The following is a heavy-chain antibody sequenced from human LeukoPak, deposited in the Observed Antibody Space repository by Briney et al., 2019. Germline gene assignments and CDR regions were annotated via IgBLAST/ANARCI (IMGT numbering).Heavy chain of an antibody. CDR3: ARDNGDIVVVPAAMGWFDP. CDR1: GFTFSGYA. D-gene: IGHD2-2*01. Sequence: GGSLRLSCAASGFTFSGYAMHWVRQAPGQGLEWMGWINPNSGGTNYAQKFQGRVTMTRDTSISTAYMELSRLRSDDTAVYYCARDNGDIVVVPAAMGWFDPWGQGTLVTVSS. CDR2: INPNSGGT. J-gene: IGHJ5*02. V-gene: IGHV1-2*02.